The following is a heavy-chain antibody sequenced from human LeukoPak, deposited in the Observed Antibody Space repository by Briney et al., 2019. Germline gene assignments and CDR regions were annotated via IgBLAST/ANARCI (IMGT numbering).Heavy chain of an antibody. CDR1: GYTFTDYA. CDR3: ARGSTSDWPFDY. J-gene: IGHJ4*02. CDR2: LNAGNGDT. D-gene: IGHD2-2*01. V-gene: IGHV1-3*01. Sequence: ASVKVSCKASGYTFTDYAIHWVRQAPGQRLEWMGWLNAGNGDTKYSQKFQGRVTITRDTSASIVYMELSSLISEDTALYSCARGSTSDWPFDYWGQGTRVTVSS.